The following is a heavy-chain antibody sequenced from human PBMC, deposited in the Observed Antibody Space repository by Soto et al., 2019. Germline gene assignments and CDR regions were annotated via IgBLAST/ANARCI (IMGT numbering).Heavy chain of an antibody. CDR1: GYTFTSYG. Sequence: QVPLVQSGAEVKKPGASVKVSCKASGYTFTSYGISWVRQAPGQGLEWMGWISAYNGNTNYAQKLQGRVTMTTDISTGTAYMELRSLKSDETAVSYCARGGRWLQCLQHCGQGTLVTVSS. D-gene: IGHD3-16*01. J-gene: IGHJ1*01. CDR2: ISAYNGNT. V-gene: IGHV1-18*04. CDR3: ARGGRWLQCLQH.